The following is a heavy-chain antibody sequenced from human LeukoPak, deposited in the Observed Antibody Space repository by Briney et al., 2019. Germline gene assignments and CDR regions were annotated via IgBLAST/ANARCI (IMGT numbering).Heavy chain of an antibody. CDR3: AKSVIFGATSYYMDV. CDR1: GFTVSSNY. CDR2: IYTGGST. V-gene: IGHV3-66*01. Sequence: PGGSLRLSCAASGFTVSSNYMSWVRQAPGKGLEWVSAIYTGGSTYYAGSVKGRFTISRDNSKNTLYLQMNSLRAEDTAVYYCAKSVIFGATSYYMDVWGKGTAVTVSS. J-gene: IGHJ6*03. D-gene: IGHD3-3*01.